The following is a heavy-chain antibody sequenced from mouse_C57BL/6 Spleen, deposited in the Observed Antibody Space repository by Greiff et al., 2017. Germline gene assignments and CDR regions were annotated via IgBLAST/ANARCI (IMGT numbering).Heavy chain of an antibody. D-gene: IGHD1-1*01. Sequence: QVHVKQPGAELVKPGASVKLSCKASGYTFTSYWMQWVKQRPGQGLEWIGEIDPSDSYTNYNQKFKGKATLTVDTSSSTAYMQLSSLTSEDSAVYYCATGTVGEFAYWGQGTLVTVSA. V-gene: IGHV1-50*01. J-gene: IGHJ3*01. CDR3: ATGTVGEFAY. CDR2: IDPSDSYT. CDR1: GYTFTSYW.